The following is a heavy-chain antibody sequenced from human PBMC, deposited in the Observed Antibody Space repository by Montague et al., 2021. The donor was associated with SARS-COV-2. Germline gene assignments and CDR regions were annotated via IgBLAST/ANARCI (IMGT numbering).Heavy chain of an antibody. CDR1: GGPISSYY. J-gene: IGHJ4*02. Sequence: SETLSLTCTVSGGPISSYYWSWIRQPPGKGLEWIGYIYYSGSTNYNPSLKSRVTISVDTSKNQFSLKLSSVTAADTAVYYCARDTEGYISSWYHDYWGQGTPVTVSS. CDR3: ARDTEGYISSWYHDY. CDR2: IYYSGST. V-gene: IGHV4-59*01. D-gene: IGHD6-13*01.